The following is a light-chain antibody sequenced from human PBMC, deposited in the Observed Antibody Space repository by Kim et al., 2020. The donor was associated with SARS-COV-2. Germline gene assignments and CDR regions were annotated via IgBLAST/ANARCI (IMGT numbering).Light chain of an antibody. CDR2: EVS. CDR3: SSYAGNNNLV. Sequence: HSDTPSGPGTSSDVGVYNYVCGYQQHPGKAPKLMINEVSKRPSGVPDRFSGSKSGNTASLTVSGLQAEDEADYYCSSYAGNNNLVFGGGTQLTVL. J-gene: IGLJ2*01. CDR1: SSDVGVYNY. V-gene: IGLV2-8*01.